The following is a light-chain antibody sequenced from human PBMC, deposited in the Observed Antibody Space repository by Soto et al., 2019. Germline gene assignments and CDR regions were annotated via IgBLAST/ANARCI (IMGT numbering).Light chain of an antibody. V-gene: IGLV2-14*01. CDR1: SSDVGGYNY. J-gene: IGLJ1*01. CDR2: EVS. Sequence: QSVLTQPASVSGSPGQSITISCTGTSSDVGGYNYVSWYQQHPGKAPKLMIYEVSNRPSGVPDRFSASTSGTSASLAITGLQAEDEGDYYCQSYDSTLSARYVFGTGTKVTVL. CDR3: QSYDSTLSARYV.